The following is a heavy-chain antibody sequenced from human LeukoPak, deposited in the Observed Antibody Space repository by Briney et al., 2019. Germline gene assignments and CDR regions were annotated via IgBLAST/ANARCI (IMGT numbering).Heavy chain of an antibody. CDR3: ARSSSSGWMNYFDY. Sequence: PGGSLRLSCAASGFTFSSYEMNWVRQAPGKGLEWVSYISSSGSTIYYADSVKGRFTISRDNAKNSLYLQMNSLRAEDTAVYYCARSSSSGWMNYFDYWGQGTLVTVSS. J-gene: IGHJ4*02. V-gene: IGHV3-48*03. D-gene: IGHD6-13*01. CDR2: ISSSGSTI. CDR1: GFTFSSYE.